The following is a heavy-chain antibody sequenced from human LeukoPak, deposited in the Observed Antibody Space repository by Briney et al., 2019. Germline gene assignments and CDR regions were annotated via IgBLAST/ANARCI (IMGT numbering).Heavy chain of an antibody. Sequence: PGGSLRLSCAASGFTFSSYAMHWVRQAPGKGLEWVALISYHGDITYFADSVKGRFTISRDNSKNTLYLQMNTLRAEDTALYYCAKDVGFCSGDSCSFFDYWGQGDLVTVSS. CDR1: GFTFSSYA. CDR2: ISYHGDIT. CDR3: AKDVGFCSGDSCSFFDY. D-gene: IGHD2-15*01. J-gene: IGHJ4*02. V-gene: IGHV3-30*07.